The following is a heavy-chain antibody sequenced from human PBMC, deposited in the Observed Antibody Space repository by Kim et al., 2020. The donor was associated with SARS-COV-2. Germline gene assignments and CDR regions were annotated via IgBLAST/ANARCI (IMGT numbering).Heavy chain of an antibody. J-gene: IGHJ4*02. D-gene: IGHD1-1*01. V-gene: IGHV3-23*03. CDR3: AKGTIRENEWYFDY. Sequence: ADSVKGRSTISRDNSKNTLYLQMNSLRAEDTAVYYCAKGTIRENEWYFDYWGQGTLVTVSS.